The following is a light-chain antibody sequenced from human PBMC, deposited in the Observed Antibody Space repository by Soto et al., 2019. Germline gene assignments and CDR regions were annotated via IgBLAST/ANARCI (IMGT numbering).Light chain of an antibody. V-gene: IGKV1-5*03. CDR2: KAS. J-gene: IGKJ1*01. CDR3: QHYNSYSEA. Sequence: DIQMTHSPSTLSGSLRYRVTITFRASQTISSWLAWYQQKPGIAPKLLIYKASTLKSGVPSRFSGSGSGTEFTLTISSLQPDDFATYYCQHYNSYSEAFGQGTKVDIK. CDR1: QTISSW.